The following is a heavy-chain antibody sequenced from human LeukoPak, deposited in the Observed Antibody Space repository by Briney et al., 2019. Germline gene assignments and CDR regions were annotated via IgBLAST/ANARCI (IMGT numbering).Heavy chain of an antibody. CDR1: GFTFSSYS. J-gene: IGHJ4*02. CDR3: AREPLKLLWFGEPSGY. CDR2: ISSSSSYI. V-gene: IGHV3-21*01. D-gene: IGHD3-10*01. Sequence: GGSLRLSCAASGFTFSSYSMNWVRQAPGKGLEWVSSISSSSSYIYYADSVEGRFTISRDNAKNSLYLQMNSLRAEDTAVYYCAREPLKLLWFGEPSGYWGQGTLVTVSS.